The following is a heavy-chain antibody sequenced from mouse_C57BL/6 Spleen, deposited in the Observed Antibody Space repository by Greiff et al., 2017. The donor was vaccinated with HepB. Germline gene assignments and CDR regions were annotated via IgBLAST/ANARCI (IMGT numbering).Heavy chain of an antibody. CDR2: IYPRDGST. CDR3: ARSQVYDWFAY. D-gene: IGHD2-12*01. J-gene: IGHJ3*01. V-gene: IGHV1-85*01. Sequence: QVQLQQSGPELVKPGASVKLSCKASGYTFTSYDINWVKQRPGQGLEWIGWIYPRDGSTKYNEKFKGKATLTVDTSSSTAYMELHSLTSEDSAVYFCARSQVYDWFAYWGQGTLVTVSA. CDR1: GYTFTSYD.